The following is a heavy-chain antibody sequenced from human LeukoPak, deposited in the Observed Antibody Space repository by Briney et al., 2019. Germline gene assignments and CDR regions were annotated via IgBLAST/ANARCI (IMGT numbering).Heavy chain of an antibody. CDR2: ISTSGSGT. V-gene: IGHV3-23*01. Sequence: GGSLRLSCVASGFTFSNYAMNWVRQAPGKGLEWVSVISTSGSGTYYADSVKGRFTISRDNSKNTLYLQMNSLRAEDTAVYYCAKDRGRTQAAFDIWGQGTMVTVSS. CDR3: AKDRGRTQAAFDI. D-gene: IGHD1-26*01. CDR1: GFTFSNYA. J-gene: IGHJ3*02.